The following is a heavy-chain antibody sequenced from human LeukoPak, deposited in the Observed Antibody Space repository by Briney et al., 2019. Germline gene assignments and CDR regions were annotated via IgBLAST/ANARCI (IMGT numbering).Heavy chain of an antibody. J-gene: IGHJ3*02. CDR3: ARIDYGGNSAFDI. V-gene: IGHV1-69*05. D-gene: IGHD4-23*01. Sequence: SVKVSCKASGGTFSSYAISWVRQAPGQGLEWMGGIIPIFGTANYAQKFQGRVTITTDESTSTAYMELSSLRSEDTAVYYCARIDYGGNSAFDIWGQGTMVTVSS. CDR1: GGTFSSYA. CDR2: IIPIFGTA.